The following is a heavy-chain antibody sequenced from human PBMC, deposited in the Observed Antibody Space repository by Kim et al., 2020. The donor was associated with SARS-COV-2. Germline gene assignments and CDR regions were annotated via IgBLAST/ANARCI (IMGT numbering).Heavy chain of an antibody. Sequence: KFQGRVTMTRDTSTSTVYMELSSLRSEDTAVYYCARDRLLWFGELLCPDYWGQGTLVTVSS. D-gene: IGHD3-10*01. V-gene: IGHV1-46*01. CDR3: ARDRLLWFGELLCPDY. J-gene: IGHJ4*02.